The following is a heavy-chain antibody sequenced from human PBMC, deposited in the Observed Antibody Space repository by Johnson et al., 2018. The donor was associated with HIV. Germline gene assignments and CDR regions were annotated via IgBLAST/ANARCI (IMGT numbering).Heavy chain of an antibody. J-gene: IGHJ3*02. CDR3: TTMSALWFGDLHVFGDGFDI. D-gene: IGHD3-10*01. Sequence: EVQLVESGGGLVQPGGSLRLSCATSGFSVSSNYMSWVRQAPGKGLEWVSVIYSGGSTYYADSVKGRFAISRDNSKNTLYLQMNGLKTEDTAVYYCTTMSALWFGDLHVFGDGFDIWGQGTMVTVSS. V-gene: IGHV3-66*01. CDR1: GFSVSSNY. CDR2: IYSGGST.